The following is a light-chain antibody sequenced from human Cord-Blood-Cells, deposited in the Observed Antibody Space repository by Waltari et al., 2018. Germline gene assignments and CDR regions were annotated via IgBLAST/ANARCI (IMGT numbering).Light chain of an antibody. CDR2: GAS. CDR1: QSVLYSSNNKNY. V-gene: IGKV4-1*01. Sequence: DIVMTQSADSLAVSLGERATINCKSSQSVLYSSNNKNYLAWYQQKPGKPPKLLIYGASTRESGVPDRFSGSGSGTDFTLTISSLQAEDVAVYYCQQYYSTPPTFGQGTKVEIK. CDR3: QQYYSTPPT. J-gene: IGKJ1*01.